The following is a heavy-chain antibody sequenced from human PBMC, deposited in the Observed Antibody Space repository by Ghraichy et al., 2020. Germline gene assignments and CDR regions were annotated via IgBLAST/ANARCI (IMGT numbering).Heavy chain of an antibody. V-gene: IGHV3-64D*06. CDR1: GFTFSSYA. D-gene: IGHD5-18*01. J-gene: IGHJ4*02. Sequence: GGSLRLSCSASGFTFSSYAMHWVRQAPGKGLEYVSAISSNGGSTYYADSVKGRFTISRDNSKNTLYLQMSSLRAEDTAVYYCVGFHSGWEYSYGFDYWGQGTLVTVSS. CDR3: VGFHSGWEYSYGFDY. CDR2: ISSNGGST.